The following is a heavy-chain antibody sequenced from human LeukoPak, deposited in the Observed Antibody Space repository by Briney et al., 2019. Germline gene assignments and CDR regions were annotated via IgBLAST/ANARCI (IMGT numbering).Heavy chain of an antibody. CDR2: INSGGST. CDR3: ATQWLTRGIDY. V-gene: IGHV3-66*01. D-gene: IGHD6-19*01. J-gene: IGHJ4*02. Sequence: PGGSLRLSCAASGFTFSSYAMSWVRQAPGKGLEWVSVINSGGSTYYADSVKGRFTISRDTSKNTLYLQMNTLRAEDTAVYYCATQWLTRGIDYWGQGTLVSVSS. CDR1: GFTFSSYA.